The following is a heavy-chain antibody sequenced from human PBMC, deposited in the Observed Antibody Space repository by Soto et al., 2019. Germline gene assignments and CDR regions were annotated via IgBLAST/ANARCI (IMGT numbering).Heavy chain of an antibody. CDR2: SYYSEST. D-gene: IGHD2-15*01. V-gene: IGHV4-39*01. J-gene: IGHJ6*02. CDR1: GGSISSSNYY. Sequence: PSEKRRGTCSVSGGSISSSNYYWGWIRQPPRKGLSWIGSSYYSESTYYNPSLKSRVTISVLTSRNQSPLKLSSVNAAEPALYYWARIVVVDASTWDNYSGLDAWGEWSTGT. CDR3: ARIVVVDASTWDNYSGLDA.